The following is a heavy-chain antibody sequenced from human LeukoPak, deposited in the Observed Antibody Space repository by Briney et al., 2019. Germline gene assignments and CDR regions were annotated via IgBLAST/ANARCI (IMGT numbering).Heavy chain of an antibody. Sequence: ASVKVSCKASGYTFTSYDINWVRQATGQGLEWMGWMNPNSGNTGYAQKFQGRVTMTRNTSISTAYMELSSLRSEDTAVYYCARGLTETIFGVVIVRRTFDYWGQGTLVTISS. CDR1: GYTFTSYD. V-gene: IGHV1-8*01. CDR3: ARGLTETIFGVVIVRRTFDY. CDR2: MNPNSGNT. D-gene: IGHD3-3*01. J-gene: IGHJ4*02.